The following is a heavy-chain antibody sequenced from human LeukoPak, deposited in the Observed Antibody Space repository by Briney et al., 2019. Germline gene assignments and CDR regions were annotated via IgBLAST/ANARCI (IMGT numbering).Heavy chain of an antibody. CDR2: LSTNNGAT. CDR3: ARGGQPPG. CDR1: GYTFTGSY. D-gene: IGHD5-12*01. V-gene: IGHV1-2*06. Sequence: ASVKVSCKASGYTFTGSYIHWVRQAPGQGLEWMGRLSTNNGATNYAQKSQGRVTMTRDTSITTAYMELTRLTSDDTAVYYCARGGQPPGWGQGTLVTVSS. J-gene: IGHJ4*02.